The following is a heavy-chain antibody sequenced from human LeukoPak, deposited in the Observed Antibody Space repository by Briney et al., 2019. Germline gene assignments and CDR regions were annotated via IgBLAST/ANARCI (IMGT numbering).Heavy chain of an antibody. CDR1: GYTFTGYY. V-gene: IGHV1-2*06. J-gene: IGHJ4*02. Sequence: ASVKVSCKASGYTFTGYYMHWVRQPPGQGLEWMGRINPNSGGTNYAQKFQGRVTMTRDTSISTAYMELSRLRSDDTAVYYCARSRRDGYNYDYWGQGTLVTVSS. D-gene: IGHD5-24*01. CDR2: INPNSGGT. CDR3: ARSRRDGYNYDY.